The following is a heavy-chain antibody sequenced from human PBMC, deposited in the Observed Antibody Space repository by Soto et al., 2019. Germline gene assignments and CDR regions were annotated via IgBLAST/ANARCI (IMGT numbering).Heavy chain of an antibody. CDR2: IYYSGST. D-gene: IGHD6-13*01. V-gene: IGHV4-39*01. CDR3: VRSKQLSSIDY. CDR1: GGSISSSSYY. Sequence: PSETLSLTCTVSGGSISSSSYYWGWIRQPPGKGLEWIGSIYYSGSTYYNPSLKSRVTISVDTSKNQFSLKLSSVTAADTAVYYCVRSKQLSSIDYWGQGTLVTVSS. J-gene: IGHJ4*02.